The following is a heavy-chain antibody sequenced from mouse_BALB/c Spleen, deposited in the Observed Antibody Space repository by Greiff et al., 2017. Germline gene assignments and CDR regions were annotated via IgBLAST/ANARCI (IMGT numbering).Heavy chain of an antibody. V-gene: IGHV1-20*02. CDR3: AREDDYDGYAMDY. CDR2: INPYNGDT. J-gene: IGHJ4*01. CDR1: GYSFTGYF. D-gene: IGHD2-4*01. Sequence: SGPELVKPGASVKISCKASGYSFTGYFMNWVMQSHGKSLEWIGRINPYNGDTFYNQKFKGKATLTVDKSSSTAHMELRSLASEDSAVYYCAREDDYDGYAMDYWGQGTSVTVSS.